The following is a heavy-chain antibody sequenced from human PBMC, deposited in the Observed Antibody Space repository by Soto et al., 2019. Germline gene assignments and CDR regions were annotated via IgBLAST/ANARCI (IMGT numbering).Heavy chain of an antibody. CDR2: IKPHGSEK. J-gene: IGHJ4*02. CDR3: VYPAH. V-gene: IGHV3-7*01. Sequence: EVQLVESGGGLVQPGFTFSNFWMNWVRQAPGKGLEWVANIKPHGSEKYYVDSVKGRFTISRDKAKNSLYLQMSSLRAEYTAMYYCVYPAHWGQGTLVTVSS. CDR1: FTFSNFW. D-gene: IGHD2-2*01.